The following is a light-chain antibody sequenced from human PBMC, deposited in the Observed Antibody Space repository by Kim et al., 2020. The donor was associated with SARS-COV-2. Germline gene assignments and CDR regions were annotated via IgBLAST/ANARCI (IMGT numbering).Light chain of an antibody. CDR1: NIGSKS. Sequence: PSVAVAPGKTARITCGGNNIGSKSVHWYQQKPGQAPVLVIYYDSDRPSGIPERFSGSNSGNTATLTISRVEAGDEADYYCQVWDSSSDSYVFGTGTKVTV. J-gene: IGLJ1*01. CDR2: YDS. CDR3: QVWDSSSDSYV. V-gene: IGLV3-21*04.